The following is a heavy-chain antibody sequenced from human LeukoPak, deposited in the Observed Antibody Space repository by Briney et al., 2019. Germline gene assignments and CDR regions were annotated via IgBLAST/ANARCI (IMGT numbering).Heavy chain of an antibody. D-gene: IGHD2-2*01. J-gene: IGHJ4*02. CDR3: ARRVPAAYYFDY. CDR2: IYYSGST. V-gene: IGHV4-59*01. Sequence: SETLSLTCTVSGGSISSYYWSWIRQPPGKGLEWIGYIYYSGSTNYIPSLKSRVTISVDTSKNQFSLKLSSVTAADTAVYYCARRVPAAYYFDYWGQGTLVTVSS. CDR1: GGSISSYY.